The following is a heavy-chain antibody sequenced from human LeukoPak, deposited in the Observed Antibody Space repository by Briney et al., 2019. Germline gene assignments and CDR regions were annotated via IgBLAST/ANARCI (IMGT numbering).Heavy chain of an antibody. Sequence: ASVKVSCKASGYTFTGYYMHWVRQAPGQGLEWMGWINPNSGGTNYAQKFQGRVTMTRDTSISTAYMELSRLRSDDSAVYYCARDSGIAPSAFAIGRQGTVVTVSS. V-gene: IGHV1-2*02. CDR3: ARDSGIAPSAFAI. CDR2: INPNSGGT. J-gene: IGHJ3*02. D-gene: IGHD1-1*01. CDR1: GYTFTGYY.